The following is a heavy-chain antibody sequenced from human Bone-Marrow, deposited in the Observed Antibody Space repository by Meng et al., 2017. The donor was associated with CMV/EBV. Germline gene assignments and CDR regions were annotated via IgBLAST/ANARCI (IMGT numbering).Heavy chain of an antibody. CDR3: LRSEGGTTYDY. CDR2: IHHSGST. V-gene: IGHV4-31*03. Sequence: SETLSLTCTVSGGSVSSGSYYWSWIRQYPGKGLEWIGYIHHSGSTYYRPSLKSRVIMSVDTSKNQLFLKLTSVTAADTAVYYCLRSEGGTTYDYWGQGTLVTVSS. D-gene: IGHD1-1*01. J-gene: IGHJ4*02. CDR1: GGSVSSGSYY.